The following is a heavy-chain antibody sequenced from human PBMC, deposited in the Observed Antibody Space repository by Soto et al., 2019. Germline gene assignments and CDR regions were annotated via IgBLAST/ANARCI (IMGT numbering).Heavy chain of an antibody. Sequence: QVQLVQSGAEVKKPGSSVKVSCKASGGTFSSYAISWVRQAPGQGLEWMGGIIPIFGTANYAQKVQGRVTITAAESTSAAYMELSSLRSEDTAVYYCARHVPAAGYYYGMDVWGQGTTVTVSS. CDR3: ARHVPAAGYYYGMDV. J-gene: IGHJ6*02. CDR2: IIPIFGTA. V-gene: IGHV1-69*12. CDR1: GGTFSSYA. D-gene: IGHD2-2*01.